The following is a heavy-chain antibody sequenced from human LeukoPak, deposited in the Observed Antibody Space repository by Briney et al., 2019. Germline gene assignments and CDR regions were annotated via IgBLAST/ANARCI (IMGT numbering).Heavy chain of an antibody. CDR2: IWYDGSNK. V-gene: IGHV3-33*08. J-gene: IGHJ4*02. Sequence: GRSLRLSCAASGFTFSTYAMHWVRQAPGKGLEWVAVIWYDGSNKYYADSVKGRFTISRDNSKNTLYLQMNSLRAEDTAVYYCAREDYYGDYPPFDYWGQGTLVTVSS. CDR1: GFTFSTYA. CDR3: AREDYYGDYPPFDY. D-gene: IGHD4-17*01.